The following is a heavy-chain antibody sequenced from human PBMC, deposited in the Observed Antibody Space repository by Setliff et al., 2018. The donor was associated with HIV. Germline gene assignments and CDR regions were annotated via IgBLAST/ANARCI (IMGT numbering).Heavy chain of an antibody. CDR1: GFTLSNYW. CDR3: TRDYMWAFDY. D-gene: IGHD1-26*01. Sequence: PGGSLRLSCAASGFTLSNYWMHWVRQAPGKGLEWVAFIRYDGSNKYYADSVKGRFTISRDNSKNTLYLQMNSLRAEDMAIYYCTRDYMWAFDYWGQGTLVTVSS. J-gene: IGHJ4*02. V-gene: IGHV3-30*02. CDR2: IRYDGSNK.